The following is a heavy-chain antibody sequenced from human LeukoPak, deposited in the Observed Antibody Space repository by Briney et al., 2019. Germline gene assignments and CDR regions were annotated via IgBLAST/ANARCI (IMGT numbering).Heavy chain of an antibody. J-gene: IGHJ4*02. CDR1: SGSISGYY. V-gene: IGHV4-59*01. CDR2: IFYSGST. CDR3: ARGSPLMAGIYNFDY. Sequence: SETLSLTCGVSSGSISGYYWNWIRQPPGKGLEWIGQIFYSGSTTYNPSLKSPVTISVDTSKNQFSLKVRSVTAADTAVYYCARGSPLMAGIYNFDYWGQGRLVTVSS. D-gene: IGHD6-19*01.